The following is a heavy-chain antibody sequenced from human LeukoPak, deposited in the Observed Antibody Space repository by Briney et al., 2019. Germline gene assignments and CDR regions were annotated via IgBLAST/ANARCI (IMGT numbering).Heavy chain of an antibody. D-gene: IGHD3-10*01. J-gene: IGHJ4*02. CDR2: ISGSGGST. CDR1: GFTVSSNY. Sequence: GGSLRLSCAASGFTVSSNYMSWVRQAPGKGLEWVSAISGSGGSTYYADSVKGRFTISRDNSKNTLYLQMNSLRAEDTAVYYCAKDRFGTDYWGQGTLVTVSS. CDR3: AKDRFGTDY. V-gene: IGHV3-23*01.